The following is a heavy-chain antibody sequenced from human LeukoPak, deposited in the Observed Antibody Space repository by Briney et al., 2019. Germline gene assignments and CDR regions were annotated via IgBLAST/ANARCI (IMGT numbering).Heavy chain of an antibody. J-gene: IGHJ5*02. CDR2: IKQDGSEK. CDR3: MTASRSSSWPPPT. Sequence: GGSLRLSCAASGFTFGSYWMNWVRQAPGKGLEWVANIKQDGSEKKYVDSVKGRFTISRDNAKNSLYLQMNSLRAEDTAMYYCMTASRSSSWPPPTWGQGTLVTVSS. D-gene: IGHD6-13*01. V-gene: IGHV3-7*01. CDR1: GFTFGSYW.